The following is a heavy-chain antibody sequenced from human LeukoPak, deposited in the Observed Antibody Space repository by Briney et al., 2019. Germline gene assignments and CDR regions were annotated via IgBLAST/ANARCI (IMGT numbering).Heavy chain of an antibody. V-gene: IGHV4-30-4*01. J-gene: IGHJ3*02. CDR1: GGSISSGDYY. CDR2: IYYSGST. CDR3: AIGYCSGGSCYRDAFDI. Sequence: SETLSLTCTVSGGSISSGDYYWSWIRQPPGKGLEWIGYIYYSGSTYYNPSLKSRVTISVDTSKNQFSLKLSSVTAADTAAYYCAIGYCSGGSCYRDAFDIWGQGTMVTVSS. D-gene: IGHD2-15*01.